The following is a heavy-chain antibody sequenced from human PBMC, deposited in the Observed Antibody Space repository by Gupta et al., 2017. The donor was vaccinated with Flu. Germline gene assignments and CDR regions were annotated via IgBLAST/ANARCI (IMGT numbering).Heavy chain of an antibody. CDR1: GGTFSNSP. CDR3: ARDLERSGGRCYSCYYYGMDV. CDR2: IIPFFGTV. V-gene: IGHV1-69*01. D-gene: IGHD2-15*01. Sequence: QVQLAQSGAEVKKPGSSVKVSCKSFGGTFSNSPISWVRQAPGQGLEWMGGIIPFFGTVNYAQKFQGRVTITADESTSTAYMELSSLRSEDTAVYYCARDLERSGGRCYSCYYYGMDVWGQGTTVTVSS. J-gene: IGHJ6*02.